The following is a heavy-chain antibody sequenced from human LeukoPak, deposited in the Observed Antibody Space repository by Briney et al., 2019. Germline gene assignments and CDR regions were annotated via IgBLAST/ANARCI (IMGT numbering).Heavy chain of an antibody. CDR2: IYPGDSDT. CDR3: ARHADASGSTVVAFDI. Sequence: GASLKISCQGSGYSFTSYWIGWVRQLPGKGLEWMGIIYPGDSDTRYSPSFQGQVTISADKSISTAYLQWSSLKASDTAMYYCARHADASGSTVVAFDIWGQGTMVTVSS. V-gene: IGHV5-51*01. D-gene: IGHD3-10*01. J-gene: IGHJ3*02. CDR1: GYSFTSYW.